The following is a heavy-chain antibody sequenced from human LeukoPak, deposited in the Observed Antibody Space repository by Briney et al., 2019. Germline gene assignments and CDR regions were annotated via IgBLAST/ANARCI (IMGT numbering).Heavy chain of an antibody. CDR2: INPNSGGT. CDR3: AREYYGRALDP. Sequence: GASVKASCKASGYTFTGYYMHWVRQAPGQGLEWMGWINPNSGGTNFAQKFQGRVTMTRDTSISTAYMELSRLRSDDTAVYYCAREYYGRALDPWGQGTLVTVSS. D-gene: IGHD2-21*01. J-gene: IGHJ5*02. CDR1: GYTFTGYY. V-gene: IGHV1-2*02.